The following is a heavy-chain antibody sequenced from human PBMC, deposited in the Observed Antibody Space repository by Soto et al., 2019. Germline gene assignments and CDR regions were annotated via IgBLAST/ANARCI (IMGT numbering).Heavy chain of an antibody. D-gene: IGHD3-10*01. J-gene: IGHJ6*02. V-gene: IGHV2-5*01. CDR1: GFSLSTSGVG. Sequence: SGPTLVNPTQTLTLTCTFSGFSLSTSGVGVGWIRQPPGKALEWLALIYWNDDKRYSPSLKSRLTITKDTSKNQVVLTMTNMDPVDTATYYCAHLRITMVRGAVTYYYYYGMDVWGQGTTVTVSS. CDR3: AHLRITMVRGAVTYYYYYGMDV. CDR2: IYWNDDK.